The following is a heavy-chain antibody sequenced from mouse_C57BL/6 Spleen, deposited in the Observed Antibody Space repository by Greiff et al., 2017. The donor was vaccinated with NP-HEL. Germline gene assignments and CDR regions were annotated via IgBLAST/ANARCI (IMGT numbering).Heavy chain of an antibody. D-gene: IGHD2-1*01. CDR3: ARDRNYGGLDY. CDR2: ISYDGSN. Sequence: VQLQQSGPGLVKPSQSLSLTCSVTGYSITSGYYWNWIRQFPGNKLEWMGYISYDGSNNYNPSLKNRISITRDTSKNQFFLKLNSVTTEDTATYYCARDRNYGGLDYWGQGTSVTVSS. J-gene: IGHJ4*01. V-gene: IGHV3-6*01. CDR1: GYSITSGYY.